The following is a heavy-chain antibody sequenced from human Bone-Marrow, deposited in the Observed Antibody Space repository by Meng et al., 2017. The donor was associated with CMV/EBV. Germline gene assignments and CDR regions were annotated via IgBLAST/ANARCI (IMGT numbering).Heavy chain of an antibody. CDR1: VFTFSSYA. D-gene: IGHD6-25*01. CDR2: ISYDGSNK. CDR3: ARGLISYPRLI. Sequence: SCAASVFTFSSYAMHWVRQAPGKGLEWVAVISYDGSNKYYADSVKGRFTISRDNSKNTLYLQMNSLRAEDTAVYYCARGLISYPRLIWGQGTLVTVSS. J-gene: IGHJ4*02. V-gene: IGHV3-30*04.